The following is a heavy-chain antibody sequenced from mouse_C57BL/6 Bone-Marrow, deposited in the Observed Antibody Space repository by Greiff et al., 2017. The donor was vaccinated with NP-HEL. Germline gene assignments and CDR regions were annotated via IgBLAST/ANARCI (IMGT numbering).Heavy chain of an antibody. CDR1: GFTFKDDY. CDR3: TTGIAGPEGAMDY. Sequence: VQLQQSGAELVRPGASVKLSCTASGFTFKDDYMHWVKQRPEQGLEWIGWIDPENGDTKYASKFQGKATITADTSSNTAYLQLSSLTSEDTAVYYCTTGIAGPEGAMDYWGQGTSVTVSS. J-gene: IGHJ4*01. D-gene: IGHD3-3*01. CDR2: IDPENGDT. V-gene: IGHV14-4*01.